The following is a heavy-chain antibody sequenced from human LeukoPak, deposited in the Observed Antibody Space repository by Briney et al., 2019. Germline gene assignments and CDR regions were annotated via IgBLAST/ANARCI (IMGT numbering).Heavy chain of an antibody. CDR3: ARHEYSGSYYGLSWFDP. V-gene: IGHV4-39*01. J-gene: IGHJ5*02. CDR2: IYYSGST. Sequence: SEXLSLTCTVSGGSISSSGYYWGWIRQPPGKGLEWIASIYYSGSTYYNPSLKSRVTISVDTSKNPLSLKLSSLTAADTAVYYCARHEYSGSYYGLSWFDPWGQGTLVTVSS. D-gene: IGHD1-26*01. CDR1: GGSISSSGYY.